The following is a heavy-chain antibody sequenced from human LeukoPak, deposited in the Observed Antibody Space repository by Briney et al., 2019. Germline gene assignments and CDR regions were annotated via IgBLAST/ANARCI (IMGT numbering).Heavy chain of an antibody. V-gene: IGHV3-23*01. CDR1: GFTFSSYA. Sequence: GSLRLSCAASGFTFSSYAMSWVRQAPGKGLEWVSVISGSGGSTYYADSVKGRFTISRDNSKNTLYLQMNSLRAEDTAVYYCAKDPTTGYKVENFDYWGQGTLVTVSS. CDR2: ISGSGGST. CDR3: AKDPTTGYKVENFDY. J-gene: IGHJ4*02. D-gene: IGHD5-12*01.